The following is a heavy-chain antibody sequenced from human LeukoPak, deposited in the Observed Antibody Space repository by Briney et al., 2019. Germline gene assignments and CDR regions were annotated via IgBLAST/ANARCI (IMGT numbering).Heavy chain of an antibody. CDR1: GGSISSGSYY. CDR2: IYTSGST. Sequence: SETLSLICTVSGGSISSGSYYWSWIRQPAGKGLEWIGRIYTSGSTNYNPSLKSRVTISVDTSKNQFSLKLSSVTAADTAVYYCARDRGEFDYWGQGTLVTVSS. D-gene: IGHD3-10*01. V-gene: IGHV4-61*02. J-gene: IGHJ4*02. CDR3: ARDRGEFDY.